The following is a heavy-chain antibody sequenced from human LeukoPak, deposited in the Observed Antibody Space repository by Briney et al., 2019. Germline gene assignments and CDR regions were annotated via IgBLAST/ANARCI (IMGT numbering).Heavy chain of an antibody. CDR2: INTDGSST. Sequence: PGGSLRLSCAASGFTFSSYAMSWVRQAPGKGLEWVSGINTDGSSTSYADSVKGRFTISRDNAKNTLYLQMNSLRAEDTVVYYCARVSSSSWWALDYWGQGTLVTVSS. CDR1: GFTFSSYA. V-gene: IGHV3-74*01. D-gene: IGHD6-13*01. J-gene: IGHJ4*02. CDR3: ARVSSSSWWALDY.